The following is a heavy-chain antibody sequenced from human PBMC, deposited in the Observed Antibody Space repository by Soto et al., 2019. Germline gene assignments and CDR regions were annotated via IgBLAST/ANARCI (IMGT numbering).Heavy chain of an antibody. Sequence: QLQLVESWGGVVQPGRSLRLSCAASGFTFSTYTMHLVRQAPGKGLQLVAVISYDGSNENYADSVKGRFTISRDNSKNTLSLQMRSLRGEDPAVYYCARTNRGYCSGGSCYTRNGLDVWGPGTAVTVSS. CDR3: ARTNRGYCSGGSCYTRNGLDV. CDR1: GFTFSTYT. CDR2: ISYDGSNE. J-gene: IGHJ6*02. D-gene: IGHD2-15*01. V-gene: IGHV3-30-3*01.